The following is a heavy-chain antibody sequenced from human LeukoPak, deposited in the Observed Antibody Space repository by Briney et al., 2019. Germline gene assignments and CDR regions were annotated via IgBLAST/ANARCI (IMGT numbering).Heavy chain of an antibody. D-gene: IGHD3-3*01. Sequence: PSETLSLTCTVSGDSFTSVTDYWAWIRQPPGKGLEWIASGDYSGGSYYNPSLESRVAISADMSKNQISLKLSSVTAADTAVYYCARRITIFGVVLWYFDYWGQGTLVTVSS. CDR1: GDSFTSVTDY. CDR3: ARRITIFGVVLWYFDY. J-gene: IGHJ4*02. V-gene: IGHV4-39*07. CDR2: GDYSGGS.